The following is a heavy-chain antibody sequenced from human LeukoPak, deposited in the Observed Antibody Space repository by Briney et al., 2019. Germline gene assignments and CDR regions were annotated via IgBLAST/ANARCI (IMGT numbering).Heavy chain of an antibody. J-gene: IGHJ4*02. CDR3: ARGSIAAQD. D-gene: IGHD6-6*01. V-gene: IGHV3-7*02. CDR2: IKQDGSER. Sequence: PGGSLRLSCADSGFTFSSYWMSWVRQAPRKGLEWVANIKQDGSERYYVDSVKGRFTISRDNAKNSLYLQMNSLRAEDTAVYYCARGSIAAQDWGQGTLVTVSS. CDR1: GFTFSSYW.